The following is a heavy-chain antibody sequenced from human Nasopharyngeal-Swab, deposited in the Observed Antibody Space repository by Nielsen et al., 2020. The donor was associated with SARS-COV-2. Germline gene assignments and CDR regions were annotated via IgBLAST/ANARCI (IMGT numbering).Heavy chain of an antibody. CDR3: ARAPLAVAGTIGDWFDP. D-gene: IGHD6-19*01. CDR2: INAGNGNT. V-gene: IGHV1-3*01. J-gene: IGHJ5*02. Sequence: WVRQAPGQRLEWMGWINAGNGNTKYSQKFQGRVTITRDTSASTAYMELSSLRSEDTAVYYCARAPLAVAGTIGDWFDPWGQGTLVPSPQ.